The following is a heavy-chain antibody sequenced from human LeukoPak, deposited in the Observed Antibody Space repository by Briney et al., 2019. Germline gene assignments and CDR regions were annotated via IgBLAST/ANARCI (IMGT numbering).Heavy chain of an antibody. J-gene: IGHJ4*02. CDR3: ARDLPDNDAKLLWFGESNLRFDY. V-gene: IGHV6-1*01. Sequence: SQTLSLTCAISGDSVSSNSAAWNWIRQSPSRGLEWLGRTYYRSKWYNDYAVSVKSRITINPDTSKNQFSLQLNSVTPEDTAVYYCARDLPDNDAKLLWFGESNLRFDYWGQGTLVTVSS. D-gene: IGHD3-10*01. CDR1: GDSVSSNSAA. CDR2: TYYRSKWYN.